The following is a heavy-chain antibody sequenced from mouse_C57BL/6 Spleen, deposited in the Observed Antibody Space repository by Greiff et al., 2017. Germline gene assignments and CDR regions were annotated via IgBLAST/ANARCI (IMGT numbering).Heavy chain of an antibody. CDR2: INPNNGGT. D-gene: IGHD1-1*01. CDR3: ARTRSSPFAY. CDR1: GYTFTDYY. V-gene: IGHV1-26*01. Sequence: EVKLQQSGPELVKPGASVKISCKASGYTFTDYYMNWVKQSHGKSLEWIGDINPNNGGTSYNQKFKGKATLTVDKSSSTAYMELRSLTSEDSAVYYCARTRSSPFAYWGQGTLVTVSA. J-gene: IGHJ3*01.